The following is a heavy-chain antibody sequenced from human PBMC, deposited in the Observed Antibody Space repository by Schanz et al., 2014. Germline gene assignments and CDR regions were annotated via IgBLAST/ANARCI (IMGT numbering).Heavy chain of an antibody. D-gene: IGHD3-9*01. V-gene: IGHV3-23*04. CDR1: GFTFSIYG. CDR2: MIGSGGGT. Sequence: EVQLVESGGGLVQPGRSLRLSCAASGFTFSIYGMSWVRQAPGKGLEWVSRMIGSGGGTHYADSVKGRFIISRDNSKNTLYLQVNSLRAEDTAVYYCAKHVRSLTGNDYWGQGTLVTVSS. CDR3: AKHVRSLTGNDY. J-gene: IGHJ4*02.